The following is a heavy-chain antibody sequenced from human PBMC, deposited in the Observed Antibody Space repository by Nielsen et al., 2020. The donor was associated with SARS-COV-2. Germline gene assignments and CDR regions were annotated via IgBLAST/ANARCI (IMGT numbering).Heavy chain of an antibody. Sequence: GESLKISCAASGFTFSSYWMSWVRQAPGKGLEWVANIKQDGSEKYYVDSVKGRFTISRDNAKNSLYLQMNSLRAEDTAVYYCARDRGSSWYPYFDYWGQGTLVTVSS. D-gene: IGHD6-13*01. J-gene: IGHJ4*02. V-gene: IGHV3-7*01. CDR2: IKQDGSEK. CDR1: GFTFSSYW. CDR3: ARDRGSSWYPYFDY.